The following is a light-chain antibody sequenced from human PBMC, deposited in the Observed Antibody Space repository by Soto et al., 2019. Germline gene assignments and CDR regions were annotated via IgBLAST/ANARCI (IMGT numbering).Light chain of an antibody. J-gene: IGKJ1*01. Sequence: DIVMTQSPDSLAVSLGERATINCESSQSVLSSSNNENYLAWYQQKPGQPPKLLIYWASTRESGVPDRFSGSGSGTDLTLTISSLQAEDVAVYYCQQYYSTPQTFGQGTKVEIK. V-gene: IGKV4-1*01. CDR3: QQYYSTPQT. CDR1: QSVLSSSNNENY. CDR2: WAS.